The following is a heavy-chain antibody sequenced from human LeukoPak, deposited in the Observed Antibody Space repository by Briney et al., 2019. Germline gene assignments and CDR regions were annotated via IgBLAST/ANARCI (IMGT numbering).Heavy chain of an antibody. Sequence: SETLSLTCIVSGDSLINTNCYWGWIRQSPGKGLEWIGSVSYTGSTYYNPSLKSRVTMSVATSKNQFALKLSSVTAADAAVYYCARLLSYNVLTDNYYKYYMDVWGKGTTVTVSS. V-gene: IGHV4-39*01. D-gene: IGHD3-9*01. CDR2: VSYTGST. CDR3: ARLLSYNVLTDNYYKYYMDV. CDR1: GDSLINTNCY. J-gene: IGHJ6*03.